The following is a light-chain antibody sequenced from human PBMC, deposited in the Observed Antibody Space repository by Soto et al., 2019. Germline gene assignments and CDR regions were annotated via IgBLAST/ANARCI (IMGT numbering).Light chain of an antibody. CDR1: SSDVGNYIF. CDR3: CSYAGNSNYV. CDR2: DIN. Sequence: QSVLTQPASVSGSPGQSITISCTGTSSDVGNYIFVSWYRQHPGKAPKLMIYDINNRPSGVSNRFSGSKSGNTASLTISGLQAEDEADYYCCSYAGNSNYVFGTGTKVTVL. J-gene: IGLJ1*01. V-gene: IGLV2-23*02.